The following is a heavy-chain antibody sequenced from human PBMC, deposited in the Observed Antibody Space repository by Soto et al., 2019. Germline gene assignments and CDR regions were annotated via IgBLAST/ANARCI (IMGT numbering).Heavy chain of an antibody. CDR3: ARVSYYGSGNTLHFDY. D-gene: IGHD3-10*01. Sequence: SETLSLTCTVSGGSISSGGYYWSWIRQHPGKGLEWIGYIYYSGSTYYNPSLKSRVTISVDTSKNQFSLKLSSVTAADTAVYYCARVSYYGSGNTLHFDYWGQGTLVTVSS. J-gene: IGHJ4*02. V-gene: IGHV4-31*03. CDR1: GGSISSGGYY. CDR2: IYYSGST.